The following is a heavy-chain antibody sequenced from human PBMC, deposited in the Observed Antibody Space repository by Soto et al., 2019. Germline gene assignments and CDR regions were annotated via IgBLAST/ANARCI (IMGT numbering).Heavy chain of an antibody. J-gene: IGHJ6*02. CDR1: GGSITSYY. CDR3: AGGDRYNDYYGMDV. V-gene: IGHV4-59*01. Sequence: SETLSLTCTVSGGSITSYYWSWIRQPPGKGLEWIGYIYYSGSTDYNPSLESRVTIDTSKKQLSLRLNSVTAADTAVYYCAGGDRYNDYYGMDVWGQGTTVTVSS. CDR2: IYYSGST.